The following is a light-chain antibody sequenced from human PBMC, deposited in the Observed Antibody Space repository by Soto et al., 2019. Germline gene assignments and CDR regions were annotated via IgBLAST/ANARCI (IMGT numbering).Light chain of an antibody. J-gene: IGLJ2*01. CDR1: GSDVGGYNY. CDR2: DVS. CDR3: CSYAGSYSWV. Sequence: QYALTQPRSVSGSPGQSVTISCTGTGSDVGGYNYVSWYQQHPGKAPKLMIYDVSKRPSGVPDRFSGSKSDNTASLTISGLQAEDEADYYCCSYAGSYSWVFGGGTKVTVL. V-gene: IGLV2-11*01.